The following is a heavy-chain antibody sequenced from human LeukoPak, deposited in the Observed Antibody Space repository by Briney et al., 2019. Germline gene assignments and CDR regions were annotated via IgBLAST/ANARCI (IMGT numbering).Heavy chain of an antibody. CDR2: ISAYNGNT. J-gene: IGHJ3*02. Sequence: SVKVSCKASGYTFTGYYMHWVRQAPGQGLEWMGWISAYNGNTNYAQKLQGRVTMTTDTSTSTAYMELRSLRSDDTAVYYCARDGGMVYATDAFDIWGQGTMVTVSS. V-gene: IGHV1-18*04. D-gene: IGHD2-8*01. CDR1: GYTFTGYY. CDR3: ARDGGMVYATDAFDI.